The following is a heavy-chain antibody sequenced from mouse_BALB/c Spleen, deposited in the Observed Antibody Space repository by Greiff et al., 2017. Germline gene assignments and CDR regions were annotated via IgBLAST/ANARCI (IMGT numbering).Heavy chain of an antibody. CDR3: ARPLLRSFAY. Sequence: EVHLVESGGGLVQPGGSRKLSCAASGFTFSSFGMHWVRQAPEKGLEWVAYISSGSSTIYYADTVKGRFTISRDNPKNTLFLQMTSLRSEDTAMYYCARPLLRSFAYWGQGTLVTVSA. J-gene: IGHJ3*01. CDR1: GFTFSSFG. D-gene: IGHD1-1*01. CDR2: ISSGSSTI. V-gene: IGHV5-17*02.